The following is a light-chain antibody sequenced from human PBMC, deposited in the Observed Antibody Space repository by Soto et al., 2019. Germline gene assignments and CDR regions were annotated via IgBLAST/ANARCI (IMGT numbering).Light chain of an antibody. J-gene: IGKJ5*01. CDR2: GAS. CDR3: QQRNIWPPVT. Sequence: EIVMTQSPATLSVSPGERATLSCRAGQGVTTNFAWYQQKSGQSPRLLISGASNRATGTPDRFRGSGSGTDFTLTISSLEPEDSAVYYCQQRNIWPPVTFGQGTRLEIK. CDR1: QGVTTN. V-gene: IGKV3D-15*01.